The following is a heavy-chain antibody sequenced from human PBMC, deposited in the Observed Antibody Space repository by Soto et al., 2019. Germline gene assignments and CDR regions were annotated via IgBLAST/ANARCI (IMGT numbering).Heavy chain of an antibody. J-gene: IGHJ2*01. D-gene: IGHD2-8*02. CDR3: ARGGASKSGHLWYFDL. CDR2: ISATTTYK. Sequence: EVQVVESGGGLVKPGGSLRLSCTASGFTFDTYTMNWLRQAPGRGLEWVSSISATTTYKYYAASVEGRFTISRDNAKKSLYLQTNSLGAEDTALYYCARGGASKSGHLWYFDLWGRGTVVTVSS. CDR1: GFTFDTYT. V-gene: IGHV3-21*01.